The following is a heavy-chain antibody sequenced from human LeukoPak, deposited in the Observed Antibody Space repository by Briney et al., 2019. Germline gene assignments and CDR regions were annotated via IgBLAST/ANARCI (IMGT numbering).Heavy chain of an antibody. D-gene: IGHD1-26*01. Sequence: GGPLRLSCAASGFTFSSYWMSWVRQAPGKGLEWVANIKQDGSEKYYVDSVKGRFTISRDNAKNSLYLQMNSLRAEDTAVYYCARYEEWEQTDAFDIWGQGTMVTVSS. J-gene: IGHJ3*02. V-gene: IGHV3-7*01. CDR1: GFTFSSYW. CDR2: IKQDGSEK. CDR3: ARYEEWEQTDAFDI.